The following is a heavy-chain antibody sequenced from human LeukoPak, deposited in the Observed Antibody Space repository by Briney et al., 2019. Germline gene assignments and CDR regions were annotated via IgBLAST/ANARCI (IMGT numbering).Heavy chain of an antibody. J-gene: IGHJ4*02. D-gene: IGHD3-10*01. CDR3: ARDGWYYYGSGSYLLGGDY. Sequence: PGRSLRLSCAASGFTFSSYAMHWVRQAPGKGLEWVAVISYDGSNKYCADSVKGRFTISRDNSKNTLYLQMNSLRAEDTAVYYCARDGWYYYGSGSYLLGGDYWGQGTLVTVSS. CDR2: ISYDGSNK. V-gene: IGHV3-30*04. CDR1: GFTFSSYA.